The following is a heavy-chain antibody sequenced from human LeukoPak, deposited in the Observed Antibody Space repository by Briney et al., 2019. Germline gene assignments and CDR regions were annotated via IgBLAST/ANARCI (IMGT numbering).Heavy chain of an antibody. J-gene: IGHJ4*02. CDR2: ISPNGVIT. CDR3: AKEQYYYDSSGYGLDY. V-gene: IGHV3-23*01. Sequence: RPGGSLRLSCAASGFTFSSHGMNWVRQAPGKGLEWVSGISPNGVITYYADSVKGRFTISRDNSKGTLYLQMSSLRAEDTAVYYCAKEQYYYDSSGYGLDYWGQGTLVTVSS. CDR1: GFTFSSHG. D-gene: IGHD3-22*01.